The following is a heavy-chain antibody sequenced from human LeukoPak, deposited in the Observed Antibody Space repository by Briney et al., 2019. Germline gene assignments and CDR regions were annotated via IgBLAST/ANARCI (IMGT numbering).Heavy chain of an antibody. CDR3: ARGKWLELMSYFDY. Sequence: GGSLRLSCAASGFTFCIYWMTWVRQAPGKGLECVANIKEDGSEKYYVDSVKGRFIISRDNAKNSLYLEVNSLRAEDTAVYYCARGKWLELMSYFDYWGQGTLVTVSS. CDR2: IKEDGSEK. CDR1: GFTFCIYW. V-gene: IGHV3-7*04. J-gene: IGHJ4*02. D-gene: IGHD6-19*01.